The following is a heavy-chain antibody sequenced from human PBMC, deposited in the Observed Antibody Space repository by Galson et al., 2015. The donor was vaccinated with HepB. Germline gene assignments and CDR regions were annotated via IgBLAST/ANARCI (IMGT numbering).Heavy chain of an antibody. J-gene: IGHJ4*02. CDR3: ARGQTTDEYYFDY. D-gene: IGHD4-17*01. V-gene: IGHV3-30-3*01. CDR1: GFTFSSYA. CDR2: ISYDGSNK. Sequence: SLRLSCAASGFTFSSYAMHWVRQAPGKGLEWVAVISYDGSNKYYADSVKGRFTISRDNSKNTLYLQMNSLRAEDTAVYYCARGQTTDEYYFDYWGQGTLVTVSS.